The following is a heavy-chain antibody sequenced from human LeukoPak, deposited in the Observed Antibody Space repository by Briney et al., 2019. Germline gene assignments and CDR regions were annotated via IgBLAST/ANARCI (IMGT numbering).Heavy chain of an antibody. CDR1: GGSISSYY. J-gene: IGHJ3*02. Sequence: SETLSLTCTVSGGSISSYYWSWIRQPAWKGLEWIGRIYTSGSTNYNPSLKSRVTMSVDTSKNQFSLKLSSVTAADTAVYYCARQYYDILTGYDRGDAFDIWGQGTMVTVSS. V-gene: IGHV4-4*07. D-gene: IGHD3-9*01. CDR2: IYTSGST. CDR3: ARQYYDILTGYDRGDAFDI.